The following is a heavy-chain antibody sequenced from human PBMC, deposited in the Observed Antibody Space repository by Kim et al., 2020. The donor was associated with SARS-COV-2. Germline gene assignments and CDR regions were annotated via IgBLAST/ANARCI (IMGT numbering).Heavy chain of an antibody. CDR3: ARDQGYSNSWYDAFDL. V-gene: IGHV3-53*01. CDR1: GLTVSRND. CDR2: IYSGGST. D-gene: IGHD6-13*01. Sequence: GGSLRLSCAASGLTVSRNDMNWVRQAPGKGLEWVSVIYSGGSTYHADSVKGRFTISRDNSKNTLYLQMNSLRAEDTAVYYCARDQGYSNSWYDAFDLWGQGTMVTVSS. J-gene: IGHJ3*01.